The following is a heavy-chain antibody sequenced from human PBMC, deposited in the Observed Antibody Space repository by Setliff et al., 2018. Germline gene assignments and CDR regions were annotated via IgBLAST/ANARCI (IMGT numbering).Heavy chain of an antibody. CDR2: ISAYNGNN. CDR3: ARDSRGYSGFDRFRGAFNI. CDR1: GYTFTSYG. V-gene: IGHV1-18*01. Sequence: ASVKVSCKASGYTFTSYGISWVRQAPGQGLEWMGWISAYNGNNIYAQNLQGRVTMTTDTSTSTAYMELRSLRSDDTAVYYCARDSRGYSGFDRFRGAFNIWGQGTMVTVSS. J-gene: IGHJ3*02. D-gene: IGHD5-12*01.